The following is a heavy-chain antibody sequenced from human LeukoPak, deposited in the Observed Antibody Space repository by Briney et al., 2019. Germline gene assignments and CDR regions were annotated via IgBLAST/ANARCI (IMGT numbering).Heavy chain of an antibody. J-gene: IGHJ4*02. CDR3: ARSRLWQYYFDY. V-gene: IGHV1-69*13. CDR2: IIPIFGTA. Sequence: SVKVSCKASGGTFSSYAISWVRQAPGQGLEWMGGIIPIFGTANYAQKFQGRVTITADESTSTAYMELSSLRSEDTAVYYCARSRLWQYYFDYWGQGTLVTVSS. D-gene: IGHD4/OR15-4a*01. CDR1: GGTFSSYA.